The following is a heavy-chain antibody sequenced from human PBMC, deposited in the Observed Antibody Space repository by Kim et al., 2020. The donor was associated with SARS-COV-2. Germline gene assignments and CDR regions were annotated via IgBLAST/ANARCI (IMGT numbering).Heavy chain of an antibody. CDR2: INTATGRP. D-gene: IGHD2-21*02. V-gene: IGHV7-4-1*02. J-gene: IGHJ6*02. CDR3: ARDGDCGGSECFYGMDV. Sequence: ASVKVSCKTSGYSFTNFAMNWLRQAPGQGLEWLGWINTATGRPTYAPGLTGRLVFSSDTSATTSYLQINSLKAEDTAVYFCARDGDCGGSECFYGMDVWG. CDR1: GYSFTNFA.